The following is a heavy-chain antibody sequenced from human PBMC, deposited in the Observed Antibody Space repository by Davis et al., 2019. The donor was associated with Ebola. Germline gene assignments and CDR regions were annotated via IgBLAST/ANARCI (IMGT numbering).Heavy chain of an antibody. V-gene: IGHV3-64*01. CDR2: ISSNGGST. Sequence: GESLKISCAASGFTFSSYAMHWVRQAPGKGLEYVSAISSNGGSTYYANSVKGRFTISRDNSKNTLYLQMGSLRAEDMAVYYCARALTIGGWFDPWGQGTQVTVSS. J-gene: IGHJ5*02. CDR1: GFTFSSYA. D-gene: IGHD3-16*01. CDR3: ARALTIGGWFDP.